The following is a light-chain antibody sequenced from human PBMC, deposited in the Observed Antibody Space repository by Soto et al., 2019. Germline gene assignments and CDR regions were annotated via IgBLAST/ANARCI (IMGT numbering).Light chain of an antibody. J-gene: IGKJ1*01. Sequence: EIVLTQSPGTLSLSPGDRATLSCRASQSVSSNYLAWYQQKPGQAPGLLIYGASSRATGIPDRFSGSGSGTDFTLTISRLEPEDFAVYYCQQYGRSPWTFGQGTKVEVK. V-gene: IGKV3-20*01. CDR1: QSVSSNY. CDR2: GAS. CDR3: QQYGRSPWT.